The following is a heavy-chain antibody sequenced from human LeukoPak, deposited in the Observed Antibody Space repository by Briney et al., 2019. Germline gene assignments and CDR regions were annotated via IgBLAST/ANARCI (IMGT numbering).Heavy chain of an antibody. CDR2: IYYSGST. J-gene: IGHJ4*02. D-gene: IGHD1-26*01. CDR1: GGSISSSIYY. Sequence: SETLSLTCTVSGGSISSSIYYWGWIRQPPGKGLEWIGSIYYSGSTYYNPSLKRRVTISVDTSKNQFSLKLSSVTAADTAVYYCARHSGSYVYWGQGTLVTVSS. V-gene: IGHV4-39*01. CDR3: ARHSGSYVY.